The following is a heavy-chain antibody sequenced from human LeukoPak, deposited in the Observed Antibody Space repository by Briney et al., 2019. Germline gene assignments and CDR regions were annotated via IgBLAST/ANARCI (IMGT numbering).Heavy chain of an antibody. Sequence: SETLSLTCAVYGGSFSGYYWSWIRQPPGKGLEWIGEINHSGSTNYNPSLKSRVTISVDTSKNQFSLKLSSVTAADTAVYYCARRPYYYDSSGYYPFDYWGQGTLVTVSS. J-gene: IGHJ4*02. V-gene: IGHV4-34*01. CDR2: INHSGST. CDR1: GGSFSGYY. CDR3: ARRPYYYDSSGYYPFDY. D-gene: IGHD3-22*01.